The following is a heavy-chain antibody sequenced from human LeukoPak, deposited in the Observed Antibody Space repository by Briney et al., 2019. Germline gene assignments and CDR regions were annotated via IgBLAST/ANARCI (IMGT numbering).Heavy chain of an antibody. D-gene: IGHD2-21*01. Sequence: SETLSLTCTVSGGSISSYYWSWIRQPAGKGLEWIGRIYTSGSTNYNPSLKSRVTMSVDTSMNQFSLKLSSVTAADTAVYYCARGGYCGGDCLLGDDAFDIWGQGTMVTVSS. CDR1: GGSISSYY. CDR3: ARGGYCGGDCLLGDDAFDI. J-gene: IGHJ3*02. CDR2: IYTSGST. V-gene: IGHV4-4*07.